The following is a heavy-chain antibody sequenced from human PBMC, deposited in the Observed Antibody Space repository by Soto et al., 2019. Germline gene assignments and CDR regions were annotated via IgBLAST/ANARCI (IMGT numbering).Heavy chain of an antibody. J-gene: IGHJ5*02. CDR3: ARALVAGRFDP. V-gene: IGHV4-61*01. D-gene: IGHD6-19*01. Sequence: QVQLQESGPGLVKPSETLSLTCTVSGGSVSSDNYYWNWIRQPPGKGLQWIGYFYNGGTTSYNPFLKSRVTISVDTSKNQFSLNLSSVTAADTAVYYCARALVAGRFDPWGQGTLVTVSS. CDR1: GGSVSSDNYY. CDR2: FYNGGTT.